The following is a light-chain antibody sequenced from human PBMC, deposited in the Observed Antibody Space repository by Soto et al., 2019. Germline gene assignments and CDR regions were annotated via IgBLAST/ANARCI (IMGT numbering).Light chain of an antibody. CDR2: AAS. CDR1: QSISSY. V-gene: IGKV1-39*01. CDR3: QQSYSTLSYT. J-gene: IGKJ2*01. Sequence: DIQMTQSPSSLSASVGDRVTITCRASQSISSYLNWYQQKPGKAPKLLIYAASSLQSGVPSRFSGSGSGTDFTLNISSLQPEDFATYYCQQSYSTLSYTFGQGTKLEIK.